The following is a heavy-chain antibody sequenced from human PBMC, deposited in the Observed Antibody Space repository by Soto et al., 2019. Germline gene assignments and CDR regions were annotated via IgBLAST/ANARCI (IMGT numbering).Heavy chain of an antibody. CDR1: GFTFSRYA. J-gene: IGHJ4*02. CDR2: ISGSGGNI. CDR3: ATQDFRGTTGTT. V-gene: IGHV3-23*01. Sequence: GGSLRLSCAASGFTFSRYAMGWVRQAPGKGLECVSVISGSGGNIHYADSVKGRFTISRDNSKNTLYLQMNSLRVEDTAVYNCATQDFRGTTGTTWGQGTLVTVYS. D-gene: IGHD1-1*01.